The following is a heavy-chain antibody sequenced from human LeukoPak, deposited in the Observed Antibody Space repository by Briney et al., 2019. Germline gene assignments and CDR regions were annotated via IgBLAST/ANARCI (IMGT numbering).Heavy chain of an antibody. CDR3: ARGPNYPSPSPFDY. CDR2: IYYSGST. V-gene: IGHV4-39*07. Sequence: SETLSLTCTVSGGSISSSSYYWGWIRQPPGKGLEWIGSIYYSGSTYYNPSLKSRVTISVDTSKNQFSLKLSSVTAADTAVYYCARGPNYPSPSPFDYWGQGTLVTVSS. J-gene: IGHJ4*02. CDR1: GGSISSSSYY. D-gene: IGHD5-24*01.